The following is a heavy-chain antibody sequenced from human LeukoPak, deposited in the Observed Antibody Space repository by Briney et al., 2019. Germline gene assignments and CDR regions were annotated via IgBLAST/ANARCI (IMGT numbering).Heavy chain of an antibody. CDR2: IYTSGST. D-gene: IGHD3-3*01. CDR1: GGSISSGSYY. V-gene: IGHV4-61*02. CDR3: AIPSMGDFWSGYDY. Sequence: PSETLSLTCTVSGGSISSGSYYWSWIRQPAGKGLEWIVRIYTSGSTNYNPSLKSRVTISVDTSKNQFSLKLSSVTAADTAVYYCAIPSMGDFWSGYDYWGQGTLVTVSS. J-gene: IGHJ4*02.